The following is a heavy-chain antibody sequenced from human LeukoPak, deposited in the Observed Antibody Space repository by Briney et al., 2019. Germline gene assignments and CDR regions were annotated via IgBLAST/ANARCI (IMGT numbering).Heavy chain of an antibody. D-gene: IGHD3-16*02. Sequence: GGSQRLSCAASGFTFSSYWMSWVRQAPGKGLEWVASIKQDGSEKYYVDSVKGRFTISRDNAKNSLYLQMNSLRAEDTAVYYCAREMITFGGVISWFDPWGQGTLVTVSS. J-gene: IGHJ5*02. V-gene: IGHV3-7*01. CDR3: AREMITFGGVISWFDP. CDR1: GFTFSSYW. CDR2: IKQDGSEK.